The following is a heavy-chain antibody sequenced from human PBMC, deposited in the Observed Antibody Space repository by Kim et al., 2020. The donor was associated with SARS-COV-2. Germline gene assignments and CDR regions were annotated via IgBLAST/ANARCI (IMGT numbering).Heavy chain of an antibody. D-gene: IGHD1-26*01. CDR3: AKDWEHYPRNYFDY. CDR2: IWYDGSNK. J-gene: IGHJ4*02. Sequence: GGSLRLSCAASGFTFSSYGMHWVRQAPGKGLEWMAVIWYDGSNKYYADSVKGRFTISRDNSKNTLYLQMNSLRAEDTAVYYCAKDWEHYPRNYFDYWGQGTLVTVSS. V-gene: IGHV3-33*06. CDR1: GFTFSSYG.